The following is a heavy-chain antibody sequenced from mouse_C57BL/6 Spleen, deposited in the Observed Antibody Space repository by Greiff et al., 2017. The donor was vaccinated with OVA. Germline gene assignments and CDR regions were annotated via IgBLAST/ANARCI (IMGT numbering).Heavy chain of an antibody. J-gene: IGHJ2*01. Sequence: VQLQQSGPELVKPGASVKISCKASGYAFSSSWMNWVKQRPGKGLEWIGRIYPGDGDTNYNGKFKGKATLTADKSSSTAYMQLSSLTSEDSAVYFCARVYYYGSDYFDYWGQGTTLTVSS. D-gene: IGHD1-1*01. V-gene: IGHV1-82*01. CDR3: ARVYYYGSDYFDY. CDR2: IYPGDGDT. CDR1: GYAFSSSW.